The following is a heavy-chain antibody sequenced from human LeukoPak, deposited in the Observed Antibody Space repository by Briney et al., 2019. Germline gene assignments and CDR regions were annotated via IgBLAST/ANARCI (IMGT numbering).Heavy chain of an antibody. V-gene: IGHV4-30-4*01. J-gene: IGHJ6*02. CDR1: GDSVNSADYY. Sequence: SQTLSLTCTVSGDSVNSADYYWSWIRQSPGKGLEWIGNIYYRGTTDYKPSLKSRITISLDTSRNQFSLRVRSVTAADTAVYYCAREGITIFGRNYYYGVDVWGQGTTVIVSS. CDR2: IYYRGTT. CDR3: AREGITIFGRNYYYGVDV. D-gene: IGHD3-3*01.